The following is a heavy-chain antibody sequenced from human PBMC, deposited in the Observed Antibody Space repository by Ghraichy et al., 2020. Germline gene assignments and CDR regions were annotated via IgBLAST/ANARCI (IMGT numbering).Heavy chain of an antibody. CDR2: IYPGDSDT. CDR1: GYSFTSYW. J-gene: IGHJ5*02. V-gene: IGHV5-51*01. D-gene: IGHD3-3*01. CDR3: ARQCNPQRFLEWLGFDP. Sequence: GESLNISCKGSGYSFTSYWIGWVRQMPGKGLEWMGIIYPGDSDTRYSPSFQGQVTISADKSISTAYLQWSSLKASDTAMYYCARQCNPQRFLEWLGFDPWGQGTLVTVSS.